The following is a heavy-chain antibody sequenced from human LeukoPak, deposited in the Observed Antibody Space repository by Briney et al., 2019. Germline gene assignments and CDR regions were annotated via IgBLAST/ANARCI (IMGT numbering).Heavy chain of an antibody. V-gene: IGHV4-30-2*01. CDR2: IYHSGST. Sequence: SETLSLTCTVFGGSISSGGYSWSWIRQPPGKGLEWIGYIYHSGSTYYNPSLKSRVTISVDRSKNQFSLKLSSVTAADTAVYYCARARITMVRGVILEYYFDYWGQGTLVTVSS. D-gene: IGHD3-10*01. J-gene: IGHJ4*02. CDR3: ARARITMVRGVILEYYFDY. CDR1: GGSISSGGYS.